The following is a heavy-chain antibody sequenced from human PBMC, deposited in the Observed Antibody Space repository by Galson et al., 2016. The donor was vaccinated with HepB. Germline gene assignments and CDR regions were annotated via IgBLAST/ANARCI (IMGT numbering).Heavy chain of an antibody. V-gene: IGHV3-15*01. J-gene: IGHJ6*02. D-gene: IGHD1-26*01. CDR1: GFSFRNAW. CDR3: TPGTVGH. Sequence: SLRLSCAASGFSFRNAWMSWVRQAPGKGLEWVGRIRSETDGGTRDYAAPVKGRFSISRDDSKNTLYLQMNSLKNEDTAVYYCTPGTVGHWGHGTTVTVSS. CDR2: IRSETDGGTR.